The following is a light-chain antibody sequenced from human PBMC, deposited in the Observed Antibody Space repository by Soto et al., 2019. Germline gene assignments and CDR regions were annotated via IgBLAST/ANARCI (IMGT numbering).Light chain of an antibody. J-gene: IGKJ4*01. CDR2: DAS. Sequence: EIVLRQSPGTLSLSPGDRATLSCSASQSVSSNYLAWYQQKPGQAPRLLISDASNRATGIPARFSGSGSGTDFTLTISRLEPEDFAVYYCQQYGSSPSALTFGGGTKVDIK. CDR1: QSVSSNY. CDR3: QQYGSSPSALT. V-gene: IGKV3-20*01.